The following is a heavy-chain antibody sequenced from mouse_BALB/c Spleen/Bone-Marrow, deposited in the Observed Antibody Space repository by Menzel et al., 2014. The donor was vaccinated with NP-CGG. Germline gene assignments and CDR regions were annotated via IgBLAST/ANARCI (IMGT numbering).Heavy chain of an antibody. Sequence: EAMLVESGGGLVQPGGSLRLSCATSGFTFTDNYMSWVRQPPGKALEWLGFIRNKANGYTTEYSASVKGRFTISRDNSQSILYLQMNTLRAEDSATYYCARDSDWFAYWGQGTLVTVSA. V-gene: IGHV7-3*02. CDR2: IRNKANGYTT. CDR1: GFTFTDNY. CDR3: ARDSDWFAY. J-gene: IGHJ3*01.